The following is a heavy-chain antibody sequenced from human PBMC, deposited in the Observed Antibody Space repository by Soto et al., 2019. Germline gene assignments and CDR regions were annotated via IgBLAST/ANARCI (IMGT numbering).Heavy chain of an antibody. CDR3: ARGASDFWGGYPEIHFFDS. D-gene: IGHD3-3*01. J-gene: IGHJ4*02. CDR2: IKQDGSEK. V-gene: IGHV3-7*01. Sequence: GGSLILSCAASGFTFSSYWMSWVRQAPGKGLEWVANIKQDGSEKYYVDSVKGRFTISRDNSKNTLYLQMNSLRGDDTAVYYCARGASDFWGGYPEIHFFDSWGQGTLVTVSS. CDR1: GFTFSSYW.